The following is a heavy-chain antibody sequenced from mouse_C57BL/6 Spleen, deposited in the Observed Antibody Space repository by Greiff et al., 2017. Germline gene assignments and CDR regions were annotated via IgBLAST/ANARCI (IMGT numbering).Heavy chain of an antibody. CDR3: ARWGYYGSLYYFDY. V-gene: IGHV1-52*01. J-gene: IGHJ2*01. Sequence: VQLQQPGAELVRPGSSVKLSCKASGYTFTSYWMHWVKQRPIQGLEWIGNIDPSDSETHYNQKFKDKATLTVDKSSSTAYMQLSSLTSEDSAVYYCARWGYYGSLYYFDYWGQGTTLTVSS. CDR2: IDPSDSET. D-gene: IGHD1-1*01. CDR1: GYTFTSYW.